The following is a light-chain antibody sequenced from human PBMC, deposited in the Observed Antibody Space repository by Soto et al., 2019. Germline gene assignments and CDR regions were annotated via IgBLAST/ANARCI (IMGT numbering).Light chain of an antibody. Sequence: EIVLTQSPGTLSLSPGERATLSCRASQSVSISYLAWYQQRPGQAPRLLIYGASSRATGIPDRFSGSGSGTDFTLTISSLEPEDFAVYYCQQRSNWPPEITFGQGTRLEIK. CDR3: QQRSNWPPEIT. V-gene: IGKV3D-20*02. CDR1: QSVSISY. CDR2: GAS. J-gene: IGKJ5*01.